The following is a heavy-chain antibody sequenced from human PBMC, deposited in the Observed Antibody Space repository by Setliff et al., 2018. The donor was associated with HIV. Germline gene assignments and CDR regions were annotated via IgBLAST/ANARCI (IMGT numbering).Heavy chain of an antibody. CDR1: GGSISSGGYY. V-gene: IGHV4-61*09. Sequence: SETLSLTCNVSGGSISSGGYYWSWIRQPAGKGLEWIGHIYTSGSTNYNPSLKSRVTISIDTSKNQFSLKLSSVTAADTALYYCARLPQDWGQGTLVTVSS. J-gene: IGHJ4*02. CDR2: IYTSGST. CDR3: ARLPQD.